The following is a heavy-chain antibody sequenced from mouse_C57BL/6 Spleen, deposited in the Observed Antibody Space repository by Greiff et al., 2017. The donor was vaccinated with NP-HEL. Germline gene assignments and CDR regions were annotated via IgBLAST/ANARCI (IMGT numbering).Heavy chain of an antibody. J-gene: IGHJ1*03. CDR3: AKGRGITTVVEPYWYFDV. D-gene: IGHD1-1*01. V-gene: IGHV2-3*01. Sequence: VMLVESGPGLVAPSQSLSITCTVSGFSLTSYGVSWVRQPPGTGLEWLGVIWGDGSTNYHSAPISRLSISKDNSKSQVFLKLNSLQTDDTATYYCAKGRGITTVVEPYWYFDVWGTGTTVTVSS. CDR1: GFSLTSYG. CDR2: IWGDGST.